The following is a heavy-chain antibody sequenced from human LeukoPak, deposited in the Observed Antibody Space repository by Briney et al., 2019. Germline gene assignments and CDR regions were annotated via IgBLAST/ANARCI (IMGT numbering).Heavy chain of an antibody. J-gene: IGHJ5*02. V-gene: IGHV1-69*05. CDR2: IIPVLSTT. CDR1: GGSLSNYA. CDR3: ANSSTTLNVFGP. Sequence: SVRVSCKTSGGSLSNYAFNWVRQAPGQGLEWMGGIIPVLSTTYYAQKFQGRVTITTDESTNTAYMEMSSLTSEDAAVYFCANSSTTLNVFGPWGQGTLVTVSS. D-gene: IGHD2-2*01.